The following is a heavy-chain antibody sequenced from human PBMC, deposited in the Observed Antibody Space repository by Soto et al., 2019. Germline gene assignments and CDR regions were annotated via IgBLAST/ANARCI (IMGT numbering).Heavy chain of an antibody. CDR3: AKWSYLDY. D-gene: IGHD3-3*01. V-gene: IGHV3-23*01. CDR1: GFSFSSFV. Sequence: GGSLRLSCAASGFSFSSFVMSWVRQAPGKGLEWVASVNANGDTTHYADAVKGRFTISRDNSKNILYLQMDSLRAEDTAVYYCAKWSYLDYWGQGTLVTVSS. CDR2: VNANGDTT. J-gene: IGHJ4*02.